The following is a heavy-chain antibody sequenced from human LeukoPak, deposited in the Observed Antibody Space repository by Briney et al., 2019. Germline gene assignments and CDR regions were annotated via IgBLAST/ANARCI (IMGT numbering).Heavy chain of an antibody. D-gene: IGHD3-10*01. V-gene: IGHV1-3*01. Sequence: GASVKVSCKTSGYTFTSYVIHWVRQAPGQRLEWMGWINAGNGNTEYSQKFQGRVTIARDTSASTAYMEPSSLRSEDTAVYYCARDHFYGSGTYNYFDYWGQGTLVTVSS. J-gene: IGHJ4*02. CDR2: INAGNGNT. CDR1: GYTFTSYV. CDR3: ARDHFYGSGTYNYFDY.